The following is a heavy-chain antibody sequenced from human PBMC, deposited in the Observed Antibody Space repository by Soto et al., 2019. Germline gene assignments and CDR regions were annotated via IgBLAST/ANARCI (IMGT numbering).Heavy chain of an antibody. CDR3: ARDQGIAARLFDY. CDR1: GYTFTSSY. CDR2: INPSGGST. V-gene: IGHV1-46*01. Sequence: ASVEVSCKASGYTFTSSYIHWVRQAPGQGLEWMGMINPSGGSTTYAQKFQGRVTMTRDTSTSTVYMELSSLRSEDTAVFYCARDQGIAARLFDYWGQGTLVTVS. D-gene: IGHD6-6*01. J-gene: IGHJ4*02.